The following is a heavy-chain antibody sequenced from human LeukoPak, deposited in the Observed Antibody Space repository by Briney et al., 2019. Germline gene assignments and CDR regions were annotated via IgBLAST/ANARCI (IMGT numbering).Heavy chain of an antibody. D-gene: IGHD3-16*02. CDR3: ARGEDYVWGSYRSLYGMDV. V-gene: IGHV4-34*01. J-gene: IGHJ6*02. Sequence: SETLSLTCTVSGGSISGYYWSWIRQPPGKGLEWIGEINHSGSTNYNPSLKSRVTISVDTSKNQFSPKLSSVTAADTAVYYCARGEDYVWGSYRSLYGMDVWGQGTTVTVSS. CDR1: GGSISGYY. CDR2: INHSGST.